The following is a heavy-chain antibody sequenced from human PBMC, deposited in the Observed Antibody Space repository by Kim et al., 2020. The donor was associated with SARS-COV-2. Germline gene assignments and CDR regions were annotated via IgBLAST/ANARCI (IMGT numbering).Heavy chain of an antibody. CDR1: GGSISSYY. J-gene: IGHJ4*02. D-gene: IGHD1-20*01. V-gene: IGHV4-59*01. CDR2: IYYSGST. CDR3: ARDHRGVYNWNYFDY. Sequence: SETLSLTCTVSGGSISSYYWSWIRQPPGKGLEWIGYIYYSGSTNYNPSLKSRVTISVDTSKNQFSLKLSSVTAADTAVYYCARDHRGVYNWNYFDYWGQGTLVTVSS.